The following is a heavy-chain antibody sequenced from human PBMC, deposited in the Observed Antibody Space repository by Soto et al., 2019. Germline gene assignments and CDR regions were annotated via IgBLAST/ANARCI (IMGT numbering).Heavy chain of an antibody. CDR2: IIPIFGTA. CDR3: ARDLAAHYYDSRRSRRWYWYFDR. J-gene: IGHJ2*01. Sequence: SVKVSCKASGGTFSSYAISWVRQAPGQGLEWMGGIIPIFGTANYAQKFQGRVTITADESTSTAYMELSSLRSEDTAVYYCARDLAAHYYDSRRSRRWYWYFDRWGSGNRVAVSS. V-gene: IGHV1-69*13. CDR1: GGTFSSYA. D-gene: IGHD3-22*01.